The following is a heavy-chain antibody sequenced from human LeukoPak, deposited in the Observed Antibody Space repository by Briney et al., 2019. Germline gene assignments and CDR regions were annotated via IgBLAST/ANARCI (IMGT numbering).Heavy chain of an antibody. Sequence: GGSLRLSCAASGFTFSSYAMSWVRQAPGKGLGWVSAISGSGGSTYYADSVKGRLTISRDNSKNTLYLQMNSLRAEDTAVYYCAKGFRAYYYYGMDVWGQGTTVTVSS. CDR3: AKGFRAYYYYGMDV. V-gene: IGHV3-23*01. J-gene: IGHJ6*02. CDR1: GFTFSSYA. CDR2: ISGSGGST.